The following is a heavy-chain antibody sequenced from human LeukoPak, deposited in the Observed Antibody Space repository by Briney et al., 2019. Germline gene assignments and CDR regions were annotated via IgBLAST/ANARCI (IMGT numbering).Heavy chain of an antibody. V-gene: IGHV3-66*01. D-gene: IGHD1-1*01. Sequence: GGSLRLSCAASGFDVSINYMNWMRQSPEKGLEWVSIIHNDGNTYYAHSVKGRFTVSRDNSKNTVSLQMDSLRVDDTAVYFYARGFLQLTPYYFDYWGQGTLVTVSS. CDR3: ARGFLQLTPYYFDY. J-gene: IGHJ4*02. CDR1: GFDVSINY. CDR2: IHNDGNT.